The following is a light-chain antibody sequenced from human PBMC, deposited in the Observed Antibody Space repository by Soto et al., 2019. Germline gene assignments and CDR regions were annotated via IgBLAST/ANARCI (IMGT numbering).Light chain of an antibody. CDR1: QSVSSSY. J-gene: IGKJ2*01. CDR2: EAS. V-gene: IGKV3-20*01. Sequence: IVLTQSPGTLSLSPGERATLSCRASQSVSSSYLAWYQQNPGQAPRLLIYEASNRATGIPDRFSGSGSGTDFTLTISRLEPEDFALYYCQQYGSSPGPLGQGTNLDIK. CDR3: QQYGSSPGP.